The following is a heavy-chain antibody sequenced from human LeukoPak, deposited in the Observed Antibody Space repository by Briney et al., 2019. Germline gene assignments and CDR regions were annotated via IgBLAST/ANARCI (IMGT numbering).Heavy chain of an antibody. CDR3: TKRDRGGWFDP. Sequence: PSETLSLTCTVSGGSIKSHHWTWIRQAPGKRLEWIGYTFYTGATYYNPSLRSRVTISINTSKNQCPLKVTSATTEYTAVYYCTKRDRGGWFDPWGQGTLVTVSS. V-gene: IGHV4-59*11. CDR1: GGSIKSHH. J-gene: IGHJ5*02. CDR2: TFYTGAT. D-gene: IGHD1-1*01.